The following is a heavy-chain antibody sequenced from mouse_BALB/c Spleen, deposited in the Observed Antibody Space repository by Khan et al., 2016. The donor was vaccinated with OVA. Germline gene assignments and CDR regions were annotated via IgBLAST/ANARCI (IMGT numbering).Heavy chain of an antibody. CDR3: ARRSLRWDFDY. D-gene: IGHD1-1*01. J-gene: IGHJ2*01. CDR2: INPSTGYS. V-gene: IGHV1-7*01. Sequence: VQLQQSGAELAKPGASVKMSCKASGYTFINYWMPWVKQRPGQGLEWIGYINPSTGYSEYNQKFKDKATLTADKSSSTAYMQLSSLTSEDSAVYYCARRSLRWDFDYWGQGTTLTVSS. CDR1: GYTFINYW.